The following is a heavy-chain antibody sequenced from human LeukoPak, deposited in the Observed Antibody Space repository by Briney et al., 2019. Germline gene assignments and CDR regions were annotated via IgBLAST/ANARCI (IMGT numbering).Heavy chain of an antibody. V-gene: IGHV3-7*01. Sequence: PGGSLRLSCAASGFTLSSFCMSWVRQAPGKGLEWVANIKQDASEKHYVDSVKGRFTISRDNAKNSLYLQMNSLRAEDTAVYYCARVSYRAYYYYYMDVWGKGTTVTVSS. CDR3: ARVSYRAYYYYYMDV. CDR2: IKQDASEK. D-gene: IGHD3-10*01. CDR1: GFTLSSFC. J-gene: IGHJ6*03.